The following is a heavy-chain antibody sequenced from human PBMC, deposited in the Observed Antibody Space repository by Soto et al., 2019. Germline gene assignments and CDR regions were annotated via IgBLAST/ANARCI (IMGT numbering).Heavy chain of an antibody. CDR1: GGFISDSNDH. D-gene: IGHD3-3*02. CDR3: ASPKIAFYNWFDP. Sequence: SETLSLTCTVSGGFISDSNDHWGWIRQSPGQGLEWIGSFHKSGSTYYNPSLKSRVTISVDTSKNQFSLKLSSVTAADTAVYYCASPKIAFYNWFDPWGQGTLVTVSS. J-gene: IGHJ5*02. CDR2: FHKSGST. V-gene: IGHV4-39*01.